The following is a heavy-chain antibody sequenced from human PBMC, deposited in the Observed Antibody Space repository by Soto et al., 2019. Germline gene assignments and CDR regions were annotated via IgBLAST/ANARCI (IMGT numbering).Heavy chain of an antibody. CDR3: ASVFVPPFPSVAAIWFDP. Sequence: SETLSLTCTVSGGSISSYYWSWIRQPPGKGLEWIGYIYYSGSTNYNPSLKSRVTISVDTSKNQFSLKLSSVTAADTAVYYCASVFVPPFPSVAAIWFDPWGQGTLVTVSS. D-gene: IGHD2-15*01. J-gene: IGHJ5*02. CDR1: GGSISSYY. CDR2: IYYSGST. V-gene: IGHV4-59*01.